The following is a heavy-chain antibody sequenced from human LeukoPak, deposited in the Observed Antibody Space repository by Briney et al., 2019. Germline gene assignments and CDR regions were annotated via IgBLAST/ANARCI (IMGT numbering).Heavy chain of an antibody. D-gene: IGHD2-15*01. CDR1: GFTLSTNA. CDR3: AKQLGYCSDGSCYFPY. J-gene: IGHJ4*02. CDR2: ISGSGAST. V-gene: IGHV3-23*01. Sequence: GGSLRLSCLTSGFTLSTNAMSWVRQAPGKGLEWISGISGSGASTYYADSVQGRFTISRDNSKSTLCLQMNSLRAEDTAVYYCAKQLGYCSDGSCYFPYWGQGTLVTVSS.